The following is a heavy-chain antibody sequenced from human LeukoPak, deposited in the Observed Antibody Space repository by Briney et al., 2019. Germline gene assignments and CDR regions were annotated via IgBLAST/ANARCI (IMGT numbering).Heavy chain of an antibody. CDR3: ARDGTEDVRRSSQFYVKYNYNGMDV. D-gene: IGHD1-1*01. CDR2: ISAYNGNT. V-gene: IGHV1-18*01. Sequence: GASVKVSCKASGYTFASYGISWVRQAPGQGLEWIGWISAYNGNTNYAQKSQDRVTLTTDTSATTVYMELTSLRSDDTAIYYCARDGTEDVRRSSQFYVKYNYNGMDVWGQGTMVTVSS. J-gene: IGHJ6*02. CDR1: GYTFASYG.